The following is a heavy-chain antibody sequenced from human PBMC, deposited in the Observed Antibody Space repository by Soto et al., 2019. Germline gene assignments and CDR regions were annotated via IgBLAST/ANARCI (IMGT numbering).Heavy chain of an antibody. Sequence: ASVKVSCKASGYTFTDYAMHWVRQAPGQRLECMGWINPGDGNTKYSQKFQGRVTITRDTSASTAYMELSSLRSEDTAVYYCARGADSGWPFYYWGLGTLVTVSS. CDR3: ARGADSGWPFYY. D-gene: IGHD6-19*01. CDR2: INPGDGNT. CDR1: GYTFTDYA. J-gene: IGHJ4*02. V-gene: IGHV1-3*01.